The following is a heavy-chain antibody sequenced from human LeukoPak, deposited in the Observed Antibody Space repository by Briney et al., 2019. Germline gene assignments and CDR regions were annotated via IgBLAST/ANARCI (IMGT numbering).Heavy chain of an antibody. J-gene: IGHJ5*02. CDR1: GGTFSSYA. Sequence: SVKVSCKASGGTFSSYAISWVRQAPGQGLEWMGRIIPILGIANYAQKFQGRVTITADKSTSTAYMELSSLRSEDTAVYYCAREQVVPAAAAPHWFDPWGQGTLVTVSS. D-gene: IGHD2-2*01. V-gene: IGHV1-69*04. CDR3: AREQVVPAAAAPHWFDP. CDR2: IIPILGIA.